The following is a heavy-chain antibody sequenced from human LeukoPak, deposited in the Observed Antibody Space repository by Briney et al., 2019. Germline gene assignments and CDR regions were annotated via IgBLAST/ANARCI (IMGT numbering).Heavy chain of an antibody. CDR2: IYYSGIT. CDR1: GGSISSSSYY. V-gene: IGHV4-39*02. J-gene: IGHJ6*03. D-gene: IGHD2-2*01. Sequence: SATLSLTCTVSGGSISSSSYYWGWIRQPPGQGLAWIGSIYYSGITYYNPSLKSRVTISVDTSKNQFSLKLSSVTAADTAVYYCARDRVVPAKGGGFYYYYYYMDVWGKGTTVTVSS. CDR3: ARDRVVPAKGGGFYYYYYYMDV.